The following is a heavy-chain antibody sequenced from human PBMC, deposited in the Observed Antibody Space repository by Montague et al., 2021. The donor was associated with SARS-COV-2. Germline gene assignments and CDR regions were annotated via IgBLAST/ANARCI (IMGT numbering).Heavy chain of an antibody. J-gene: IGHJ4*02. Sequence: SETLSLTCAVYGGSFSGYYWSWIRQPPGKGLEWIGEINHSGSTNYSPSLRSRVTMSVDTSKNQFSLNLNSVTAADTAIYYCARTPTRPLSLDSWGQGTLVTVSS. CDR2: INHSGST. CDR3: ARTPTRPLSLDS. CDR1: GGSFSGYY. D-gene: IGHD6-6*01. V-gene: IGHV4-34*01.